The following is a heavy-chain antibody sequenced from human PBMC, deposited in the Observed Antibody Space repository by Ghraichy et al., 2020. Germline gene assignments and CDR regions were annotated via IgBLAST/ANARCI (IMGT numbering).Heavy chain of an antibody. CDR1: GGAISSGAYS. CDR2: IYHSGST. V-gene: IGHV4-30-2*01. D-gene: IGHD6-13*01. Sequence: SETLSLTCAVSGGAISSGAYSWSWIRQPPGKGLEWIGNIYHSGSTYYNPFLKSRVAISVDRSKNQFSLNLNSVTAADTAVYYCAREAWVAAAGRGFDPWGQGTLVTVSS. CDR3: AREAWVAAAGRGFDP. J-gene: IGHJ5*02.